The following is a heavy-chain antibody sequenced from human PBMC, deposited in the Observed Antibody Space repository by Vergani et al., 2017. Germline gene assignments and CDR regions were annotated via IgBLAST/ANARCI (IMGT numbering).Heavy chain of an antibody. V-gene: IGHV4-59*13. CDR1: GGPFNTYY. D-gene: IGHD3-9*01. J-gene: IGHJ6*02. CDR2: IYSTGST. CDR3: ARVMYRDEASTGYRLEGMDI. Sequence: QVKLEESGPGLVKPSETLSLTCNVSGGPFNTYYWSWIRQSPGKGLEWIGYIYSTGSTNYNPSLNSRVTMSVDTSKNQFSLKLRSVTDADTAVYFCARVMYRDEASTGYRLEGMDIWGQGTTVTISS.